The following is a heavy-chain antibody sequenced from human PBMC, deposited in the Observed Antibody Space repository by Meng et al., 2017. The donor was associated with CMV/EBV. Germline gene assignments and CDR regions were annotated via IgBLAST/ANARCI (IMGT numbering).Heavy chain of an antibody. Sequence: GESLKISCAASGFTFSSYSMNWVRQAPGKGLEWVSSISSSSSYIYYADSVKGRFTISRDNAKNSLYLQMNSLRAEDTAVYYCVRGVGSSSSPYWGQGTLVTVSS. V-gene: IGHV3-21*01. CDR3: VRGVGSSSSPY. CDR2: ISSSSSYI. D-gene: IGHD6-6*01. CDR1: GFTFSSYS. J-gene: IGHJ4*02.